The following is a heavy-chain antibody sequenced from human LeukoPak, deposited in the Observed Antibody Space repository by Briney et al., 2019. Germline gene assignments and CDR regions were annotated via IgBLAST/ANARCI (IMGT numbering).Heavy chain of an antibody. CDR1: GFTFSTYT. CDR2: IGNNGGGI. J-gene: IGHJ4*02. Sequence: GGSLRLSCAASGFTFSTYTMYWVRHPPGKRLEWVSVIGNNGGGIHYADSVRGRFTISRDNSKNALYLQMNSLRVEDTAVYYCAIDPNWGTHSWGQGVLVTVSS. V-gene: IGHV3-23*01. CDR3: AIDPNWGTHS. D-gene: IGHD7-27*01.